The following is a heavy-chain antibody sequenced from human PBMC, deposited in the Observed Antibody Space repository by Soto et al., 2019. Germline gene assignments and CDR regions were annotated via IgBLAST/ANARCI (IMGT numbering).Heavy chain of an antibody. D-gene: IGHD3-22*01. CDR2: INSDGTDS. V-gene: IGHV3-43D*04. J-gene: IGHJ4*02. CDR3: AKALYYYDSSPLDH. Sequence: PGGSLRLSCAAAGFDFEDFGMHWVRQSPGKGLEWVSLINSDGTDSYYMDSVRGRFTISRDNGKNSLYLQMDRLRPEDTAFYFCAKALYYYDSSPLDHWGQGTLVTVSS. CDR1: GFDFEDFG.